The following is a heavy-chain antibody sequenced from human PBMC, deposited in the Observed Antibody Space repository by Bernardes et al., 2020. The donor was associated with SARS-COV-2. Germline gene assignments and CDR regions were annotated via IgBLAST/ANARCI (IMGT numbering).Heavy chain of an antibody. V-gene: IGHV3-9*01. CDR2: ISWNSESI. J-gene: IGHJ2*01. Sequence: GGSLRLSCAASGFTFDDFAVHWVRQTPGKGLEWVSGISWNSESIEYADSVKGRFAISRDNARNSLYLQMNSLRPEDTALYFCVKDIGAAGPGWHFDLWGRGTLVTVSS. CDR3: VKDIGAAGPGWHFDL. D-gene: IGHD6-13*01. CDR1: GFTFDDFA.